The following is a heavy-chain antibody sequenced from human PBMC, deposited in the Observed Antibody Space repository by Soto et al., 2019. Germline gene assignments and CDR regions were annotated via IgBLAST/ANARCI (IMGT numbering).Heavy chain of an antibody. J-gene: IGHJ4*02. CDR2: ISYNGKYE. D-gene: IGHD1-20*01. Sequence: GVSLRLSCAASGFTFSTYTMHWVRQAPGKGLEWVADISYNGKYEYYADSVKGRSTISRDNSKSTLYLQMNSLTPEDTAVYYCVRDHNWAFDYWAPGTLVTVSS. V-gene: IGHV3-30*04. CDR3: VRDHNWAFDY. CDR1: GFTFSTYT.